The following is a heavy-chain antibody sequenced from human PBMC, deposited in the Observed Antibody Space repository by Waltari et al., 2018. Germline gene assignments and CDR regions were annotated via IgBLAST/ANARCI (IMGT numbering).Heavy chain of an antibody. CDR1: GFTFSSYS. D-gene: IGHD3-22*01. V-gene: IGHV3-21*01. J-gene: IGHJ5*02. CDR3: ARGVSYYYDSSGPIDP. Sequence: EVQLVESGGGLVKPGGSLRLSCAASGFTFSSYSMNWVRQAPGKGLEWGSSISSSSSYIYYADSVKGRFTISRDNAKNSLYLQMNSLRAEDTAVYYCARGVSYYYDSSGPIDPWGQGTLVTVSS. CDR2: ISSSSSYI.